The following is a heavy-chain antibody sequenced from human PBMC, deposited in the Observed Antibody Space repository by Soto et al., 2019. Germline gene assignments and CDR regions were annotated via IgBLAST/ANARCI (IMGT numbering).Heavy chain of an antibody. CDR1: GFTFSSYA. D-gene: IGHD3-9*01. J-gene: IGHJ4*02. Sequence: PGGSLRLSCAASGFTFSSYAMSWVRQAPGKGLEWVSAISGSGGSTYYADSVKGRFTISRDNSKNTLYLQMNSLRAEDTAVYYCARAFEYLDSFDYWGQGTLVTVSS. V-gene: IGHV3-23*01. CDR3: ARAFEYLDSFDY. CDR2: ISGSGGST.